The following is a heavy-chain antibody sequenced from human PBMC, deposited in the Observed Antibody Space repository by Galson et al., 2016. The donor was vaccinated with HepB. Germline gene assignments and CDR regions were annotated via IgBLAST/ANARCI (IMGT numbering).Heavy chain of an antibody. CDR3: ARDRERAVTNYYYALDV. D-gene: IGHD4-17*01. CDR1: GDTLNNHA. CDR2: FIPIFATA. V-gene: IGHV1-69*13. Sequence: SVKVSCKASGDTLNNHAISWVRQAPGQGLEWMGGFIPIFATANYAHKFLGRLPLTVDGSTDIAYIELSSLTSDATAIYSCARDRERAVTNYYYALDVWGQGTTVIVSS. J-gene: IGHJ6*02.